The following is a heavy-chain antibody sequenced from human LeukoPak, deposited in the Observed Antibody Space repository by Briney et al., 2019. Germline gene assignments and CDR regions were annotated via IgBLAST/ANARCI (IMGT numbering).Heavy chain of an antibody. Sequence: GGSLRLSCAASGFTFSSYSMNWVRQAPGKGLEWVSYISSSSSTIYYADSVKGRFTISRDNAKNSLYLQMNSLRAEDTAVYYCARGSLSMYYDSSGMDYWGQGTLVTVSS. CDR2: ISSSSSTI. V-gene: IGHV3-48*01. CDR1: GFTFSSYS. D-gene: IGHD3-22*01. J-gene: IGHJ4*02. CDR3: ARGSLSMYYDSSGMDY.